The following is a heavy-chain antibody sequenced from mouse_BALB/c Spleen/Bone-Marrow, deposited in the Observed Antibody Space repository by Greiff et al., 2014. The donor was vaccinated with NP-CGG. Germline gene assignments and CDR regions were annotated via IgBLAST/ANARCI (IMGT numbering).Heavy chain of an antibody. CDR3: ARVYDYGRGYAMDY. D-gene: IGHD2-4*01. Sequence: VQLQQSGAELVRPGSSVKISCKASGYAFSNYGMNWVKQRPGQGLEWIGQIYPGDGDTNYNGKFKGRVTLTADKSSSTAYMQLSSLTSEDSAVYFCARVYDYGRGYAMDYWGQGTSVTVSS. CDR1: GYAFSNYG. CDR2: IYPGDGDT. J-gene: IGHJ4*01. V-gene: IGHV1-80*01.